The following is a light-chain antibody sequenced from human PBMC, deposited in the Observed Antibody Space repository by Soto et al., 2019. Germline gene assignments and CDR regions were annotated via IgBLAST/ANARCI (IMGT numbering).Light chain of an antibody. V-gene: IGKV1-5*03. Sequence: DIQMTQSPSTLSASVGDRVTITCRASQSISSWLAWYQQKPGKAPKLLIYKASSLESGVPSRFSGSGSGTEFTLTMSSLQPDDFATYYCQQYNSWWTFGQGTKVEIK. CDR3: QQYNSWWT. J-gene: IGKJ1*01. CDR1: QSISSW. CDR2: KAS.